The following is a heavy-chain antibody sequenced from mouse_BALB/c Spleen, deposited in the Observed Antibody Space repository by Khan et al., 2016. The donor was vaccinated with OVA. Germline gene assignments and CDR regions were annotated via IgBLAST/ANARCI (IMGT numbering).Heavy chain of an antibody. CDR1: GYSITSEFA. CDR2: ISYSGNT. CDR3: ARKDYYDYDPFPY. J-gene: IGHJ3*01. D-gene: IGHD2-4*01. V-gene: IGHV3-2*02. Sequence: EVQLQESGPGLVKPSQSLSLTCTVTGYSITSEFAWNWIRQFPGNKLEWMGYISYSGNTRYNPSLKSLISITRDTSRNQFFLQLNSVPTEDTATYYCARKDYYDYDPFPYWGQGTLVTVSA.